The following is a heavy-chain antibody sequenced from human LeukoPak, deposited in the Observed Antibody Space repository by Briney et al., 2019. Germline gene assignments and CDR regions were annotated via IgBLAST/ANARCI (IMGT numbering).Heavy chain of an antibody. V-gene: IGHV3-48*03. CDR1: GFTLSSYE. CDR2: ISSSGSTI. CDR3: ARDRWTVGDIVSDY. J-gene: IGHJ4*02. D-gene: IGHD2-15*01. Sequence: GGSLRLSCAASGFTLSSYEMNWVRHAPGKGLEWVSYISSSGSTIYYADSVKGRFTITRDNAKNSLYLQMNSLTAEDTAVYYCARDRWTVGDIVSDYWGQGTLVTVSS.